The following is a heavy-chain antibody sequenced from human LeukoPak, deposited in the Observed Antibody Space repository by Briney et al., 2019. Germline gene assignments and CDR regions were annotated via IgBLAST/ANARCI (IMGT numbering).Heavy chain of an antibody. CDR1: GFTFDDYA. CDR2: ISWNSGSI. J-gene: IGHJ4*02. D-gene: IGHD7-27*01. V-gene: IGHV3-9*01. CDR3: ARNFYWGRQDY. Sequence: PGGSLRLSCAASGFTFDDYAMHWVRQAPGKGLEWVSGISWNSGSIGYADSVKGRFTISRDNAKNSLYLQMNSLRAEDTAVYYCARNFYWGRQDYWGQGTLVTVSS.